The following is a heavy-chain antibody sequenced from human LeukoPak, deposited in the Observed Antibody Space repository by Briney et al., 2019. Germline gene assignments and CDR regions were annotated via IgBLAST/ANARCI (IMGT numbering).Heavy chain of an antibody. Sequence: SETLSLTCSVSGGSISSYYWSWLRQPAGKGLEWIGRIYTSGSTYYNPSLKSRVTMSVDTSTNQFSLKPSSVTAADTAVYFCARGPYCGGDCYFAYWGQGTLVTVSS. J-gene: IGHJ4*02. D-gene: IGHD2-21*02. CDR2: IYTSGST. V-gene: IGHV4-4*07. CDR3: ARGPYCGGDCYFAY. CDR1: GGSISSYY.